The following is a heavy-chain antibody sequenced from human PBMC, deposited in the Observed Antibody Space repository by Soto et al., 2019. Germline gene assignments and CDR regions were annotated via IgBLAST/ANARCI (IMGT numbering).Heavy chain of an antibody. D-gene: IGHD6-13*01. V-gene: IGHV4-34*01. Sequence: QVQLQQWSAGLLKPSETLSLTCAVYGGSFSGYYWSWIRQPPGKGLEWMGEINHSGSTNYNPSLKSRVTISVDTSKNQFSLKLSSVTAADTAVYYCARGRGRWQQLVQASSYYFDYWGQGTLVTVSS. J-gene: IGHJ4*02. CDR1: GGSFSGYY. CDR3: ARGRGRWQQLVQASSYYFDY. CDR2: INHSGST.